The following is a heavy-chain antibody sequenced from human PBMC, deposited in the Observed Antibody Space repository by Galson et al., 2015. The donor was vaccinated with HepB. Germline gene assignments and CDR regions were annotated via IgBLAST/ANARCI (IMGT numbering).Heavy chain of an antibody. V-gene: IGHV3-15*01. CDR3: TSYYYMDV. Sequence: SLRLSCAASGFTFSNAWMRWVRQAPGKGLEWVGRIKRKTDGGTTDYAAPVKGRFTISRDDSKNTLYLQMNSLKTEDTAVYYCTSYYYMDVWGKGTTVTVSS. CDR1: GFTFSNAW. CDR2: IKRKTDGGTT. J-gene: IGHJ6*03.